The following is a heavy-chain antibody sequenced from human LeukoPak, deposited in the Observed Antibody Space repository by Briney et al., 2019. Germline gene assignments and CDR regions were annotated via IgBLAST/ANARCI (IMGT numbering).Heavy chain of an antibody. J-gene: IGHJ3*02. Sequence: SVKVSCKASGGTFISYAISWVRQAPGQGLEWMGGIIPIFGTENCEQKLQGRVTITTDESTSTDYMELSSLRSEDTAVYYCARAIITMVRGVTVAAAFDIWGQGTMVTVSS. CDR3: ARAIITMVRGVTVAAAFDI. CDR2: IIPIFGTE. V-gene: IGHV1-69*05. CDR1: GGTFISYA. D-gene: IGHD3-10*01.